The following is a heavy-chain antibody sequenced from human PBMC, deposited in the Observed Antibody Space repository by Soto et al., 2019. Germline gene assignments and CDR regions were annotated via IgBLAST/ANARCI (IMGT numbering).Heavy chain of an antibody. J-gene: IGHJ4*02. CDR1: GGTFSSYA. CDR2: IIPIFGTA. CDR3: ARPRPYYYSTGYYPFGY. V-gene: IGHV1-69*13. Sequence: SVKVSCKASGGTFSSYAISWVRQATGQGLEWMGGIIPIFGTANYAQKFQGRVTITADESTSTAYRELSSLRSEDTAANYCARPRPYYYSTGYYPFGYWGQGSLVTVAS. D-gene: IGHD3-22*01.